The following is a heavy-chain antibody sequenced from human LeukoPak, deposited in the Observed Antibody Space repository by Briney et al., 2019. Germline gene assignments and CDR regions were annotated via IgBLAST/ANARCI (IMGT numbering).Heavy chain of an antibody. CDR3: AKGGGVRLSSGSYSDY. D-gene: IGHD3-10*01. Sequence: HPGGSLRLSCAASGFTFSSYWMSWVRQAPGKGLEWVANIKQDGSEKYYVDSVKGRFTISRDNSNNTLYLQMDSLRVDDTAVYYCAKGGGVRLSSGSYSDYWGQGTPVTVSS. V-gene: IGHV3-7*03. CDR1: GFTFSSYW. J-gene: IGHJ4*02. CDR2: IKQDGSEK.